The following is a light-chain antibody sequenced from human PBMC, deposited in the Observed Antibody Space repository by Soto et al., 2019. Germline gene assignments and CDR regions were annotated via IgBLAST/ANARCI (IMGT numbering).Light chain of an antibody. CDR2: DAS. Sequence: EIVLTQSRATLCLSPGERATLSCRASQSVSSYLAWYQQKPGQAPRLLIYDASNRATGIPARFSGSGSGTDFTLTISSLEPEDFAVYYCQQRSDWPPITFGQGTRLEIK. CDR1: QSVSSY. J-gene: IGKJ5*01. CDR3: QQRSDWPPIT. V-gene: IGKV3-11*01.